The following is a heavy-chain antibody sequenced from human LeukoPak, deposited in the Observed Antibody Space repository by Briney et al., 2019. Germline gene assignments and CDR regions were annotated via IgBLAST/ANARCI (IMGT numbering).Heavy chain of an antibody. CDR2: ISPNSGGT. J-gene: IGHJ4*02. D-gene: IGHD2-21*02. CDR3: ARGTRGVVTARAYFDY. Sequence: ASVKVSCKASGYTFTGYYMHWVRQAPGQGLEWMGRISPNSGGTNYAQKFQGRVTMTRDTSISTAYMELSRLRSDDTAVYYCARGTRGVVTARAYFDYWGQGTLVTVSS. CDR1: GYTFTGYY. V-gene: IGHV1-2*06.